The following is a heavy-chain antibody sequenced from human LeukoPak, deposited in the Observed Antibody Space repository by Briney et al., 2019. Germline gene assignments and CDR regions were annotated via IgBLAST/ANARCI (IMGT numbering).Heavy chain of an antibody. CDR2: ISYDGSNK. Sequence: GRSLRLSCAASGFTFSSYAMHWVRQAPGKGLEWVAVISYDGSNKYYADSVKGRFTISRDNSKNTLYLQMNSLRAEDTAVYYCARVRSSGWYVRDDAFDTWGQGTMVTVSS. V-gene: IGHV3-30*04. J-gene: IGHJ3*02. D-gene: IGHD6-19*01. CDR3: ARVRSSGWYVRDDAFDT. CDR1: GFTFSSYA.